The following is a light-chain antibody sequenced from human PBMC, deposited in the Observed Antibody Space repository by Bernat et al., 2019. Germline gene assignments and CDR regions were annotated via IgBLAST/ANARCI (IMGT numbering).Light chain of an antibody. J-gene: IGLJ2*01. V-gene: IGLV3-19*01. CDR1: SLRMYN. CDR3: NSRYSSGPHLGV. Sequence: SSELTQDPAVSVALGQTARSTSKGDSLRMYNASWYQVKPGQAPLLVIDGQNNRPSGIQDLFSGSSSGDTASLTITGTQADDEAEYYCNSRYSSGPHLGVFGGGTKLTVL. CDR2: GQN.